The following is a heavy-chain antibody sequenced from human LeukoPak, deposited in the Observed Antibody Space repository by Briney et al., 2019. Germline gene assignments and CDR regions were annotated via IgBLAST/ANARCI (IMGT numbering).Heavy chain of an antibody. CDR3: ARGRLGPSFSVSHFDL. V-gene: IGHV3-20*04. J-gene: IGHJ4*02. Sequence: GGSLRLSCATSGFTFVDYGLSWVRRAPGKGLEWLCAINYNGAITDYADSVKGRFTISRDNAKNSLYLRMDSLRAEDTALYYYARGRLGPSFSVSHFDLWGQGTLVTVSS. CDR1: GFTFVDYG. D-gene: IGHD3-3*02. CDR2: INYNGAIT.